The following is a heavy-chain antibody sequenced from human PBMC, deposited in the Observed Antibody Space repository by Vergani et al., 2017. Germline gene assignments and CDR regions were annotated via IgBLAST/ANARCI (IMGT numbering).Heavy chain of an antibody. V-gene: IGHV3-43*01. Sequence: EVQLVESGGGVIQPGKSLRLSCEASGVKSGDYTMHWVRQAPGKSPEWVALISWDGGSTNYAGSVKGRFTVSRDNSKNSLFLQLNSLTIDDTALSFCAKELESSSYDYWGQGTLVTVSS. J-gene: IGHJ4*02. CDR3: AKELESSSYDY. D-gene: IGHD1-26*01. CDR1: GVKSGDYT. CDR2: ISWDGGST.